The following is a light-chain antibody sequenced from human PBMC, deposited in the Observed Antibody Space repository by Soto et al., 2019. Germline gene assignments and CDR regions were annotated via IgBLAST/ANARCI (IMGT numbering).Light chain of an antibody. Sequence: QSVLTQPPSASGTPGQRVTISCSGSSSGICSNYVYWYQQLAGTAPKLLIYKNNERPSGVPDRFSGSKSGTSASLAISGLRSEDEAAYYCAAWDDGLTGVLFGGGTKLTVL. V-gene: IGLV1-47*01. CDR1: SSGICSNY. CDR2: KNN. CDR3: AAWDDGLTGVL. J-gene: IGLJ2*01.